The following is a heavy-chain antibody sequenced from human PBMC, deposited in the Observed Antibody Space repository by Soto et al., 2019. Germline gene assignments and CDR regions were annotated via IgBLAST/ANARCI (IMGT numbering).Heavy chain of an antibody. Sequence: QVQLVESGGGVVQPGRSLRLSCAASGFTFSSYAMHWVRQAPGKGLEWVAVISYDGSNKYYADSVKGRFTISRDNSKSTLYLQMNSLRAEDTAVYYCAGDRESSSLGYGMDVWGQGTTVTVSS. J-gene: IGHJ6*02. D-gene: IGHD6-6*01. CDR1: GFTFSSYA. V-gene: IGHV3-30-3*01. CDR3: AGDRESSSLGYGMDV. CDR2: ISYDGSNK.